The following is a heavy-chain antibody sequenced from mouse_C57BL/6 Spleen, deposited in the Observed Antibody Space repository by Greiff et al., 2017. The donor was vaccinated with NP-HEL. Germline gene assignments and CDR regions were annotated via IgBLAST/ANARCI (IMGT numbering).Heavy chain of an antibody. Sequence: QVQLKQPGAELVRPGSSVKLSCKASGYTFTSYWMDWVKQRPGQGLEWIGNIYPSDSETHYNQKFKDKATLTVDKSSSTAYMQLSSLTSEDSAVYYCGRHSNYPYGYWGKGTTLTVSS. CDR3: GRHSNYPYGY. CDR2: IYPSDSET. CDR1: GYTFTSYW. V-gene: IGHV1-61*01. J-gene: IGHJ2*01. D-gene: IGHD2-5*01.